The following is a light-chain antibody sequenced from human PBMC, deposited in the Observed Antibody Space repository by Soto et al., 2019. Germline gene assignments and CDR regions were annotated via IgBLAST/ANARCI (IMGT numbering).Light chain of an antibody. J-gene: IGLJ1*01. Sequence: QSVLTQPPSVSGAPGQRVPISCTGSSSNIGAGYDVHWYQQLPGTAPKLLIYGNSNRPSGVPDRFSGSKSSTSASLAITGLQAEDEADYYCQSYDSSLSGSYVFGTGTKLTVL. CDR2: GNS. V-gene: IGLV1-40*01. CDR1: SSNIGAGYD. CDR3: QSYDSSLSGSYV.